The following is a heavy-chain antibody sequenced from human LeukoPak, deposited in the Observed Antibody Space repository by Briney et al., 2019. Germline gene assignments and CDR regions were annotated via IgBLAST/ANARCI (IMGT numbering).Heavy chain of an antibody. V-gene: IGHV4-59*01. CDR1: GAYISRYY. CDR2: ISYSATT. CDR3: ARDMRGDFYDTSGLNWFDP. J-gene: IGHJ5*02. Sequence: SQTLSLTCTVSGAYISRYYWSWIRQHRGKGRGWIGYISYSATTNYNPSLMSRVTITVDTSKNQFSLKLSSVTAADTAVYYCARDMRGDFYDTSGLNWFDPWGQGTLVTVSS. D-gene: IGHD3-22*01.